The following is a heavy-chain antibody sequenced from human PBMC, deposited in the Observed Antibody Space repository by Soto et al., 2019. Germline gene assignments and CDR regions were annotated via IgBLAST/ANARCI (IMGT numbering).Heavy chain of an antibody. CDR1: GGTFSSYA. CDR3: ARDLPSHYDFWSAYPKAYYYGMAV. V-gene: IGHV1-69*12. D-gene: IGHD3-3*01. Sequence: QVQLVQSAAEVQTPGSSVTVSCKASGGTFSSYAISWVRQAPGQGLEWMGGIIPISGTANYAQKFQGSVTITAYESTSTGYRDLRSLRSEETAVYYCARDLPSHYDFWSAYPKAYYYGMAVWGHGTTVTVSS. J-gene: IGHJ6*02. CDR2: IIPISGTA.